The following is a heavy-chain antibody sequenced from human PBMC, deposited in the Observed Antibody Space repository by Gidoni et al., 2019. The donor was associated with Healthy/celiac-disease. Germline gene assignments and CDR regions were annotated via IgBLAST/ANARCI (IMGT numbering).Heavy chain of an antibody. CDR1: GFTFDDYA. CDR2: ISWNSGSI. CDR3: AKDTEATTYYFDY. V-gene: IGHV3-9*01. J-gene: IGHJ4*02. Sequence: EVQLVESGGGLVQPGRSLRLSCAASGFTFDDYAMHWVRQAPGKGLEWVSGISWNSGSIGYADSVKGRFTISRDNAKNSLYLQMNSLRAEDTALYYCAKDTEATTYYFDYWGQGTLVTVSS. D-gene: IGHD5-12*01.